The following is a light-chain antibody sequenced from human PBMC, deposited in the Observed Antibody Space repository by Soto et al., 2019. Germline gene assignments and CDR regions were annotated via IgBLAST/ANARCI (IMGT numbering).Light chain of an antibody. J-gene: IGKJ1*01. Sequence: VFTRAPGTLALYPLETSSLSYRSSQSVTGGYVAWYQQRSVQAPSLLIYHASARVTGIPDRFSGSGSGTEFTLTISRRDPEDFAVYYCEQYGTSPRTFGRGPKVDIK. CDR3: EQYGTSPRT. CDR1: QSVTGGY. CDR2: HAS. V-gene: IGKV3-20*01.